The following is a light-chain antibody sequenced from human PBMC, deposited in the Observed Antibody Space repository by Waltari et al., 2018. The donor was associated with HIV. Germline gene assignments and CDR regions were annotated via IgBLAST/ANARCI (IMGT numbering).Light chain of an antibody. J-gene: IGKJ1*01. CDR1: QNIRSN. Sequence: DIQMNQSPSSLSASVGDRVTITCRASQNIRSNLNWYQQRPGKAPKLLIYATSSLQNGVPPRFSGSGSGTEFTLTINSLQPEDVATYHCQQSYSSPRTFGQGTKVEIK. CDR2: ATS. V-gene: IGKV1-39*01. CDR3: QQSYSSPRT.